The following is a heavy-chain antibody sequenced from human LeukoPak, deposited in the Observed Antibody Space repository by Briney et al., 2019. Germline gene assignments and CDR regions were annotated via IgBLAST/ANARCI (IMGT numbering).Heavy chain of an antibody. Sequence: ASVKVSCKASGYTFTTYDINWVRQATGQGLEWMGWISAYNGNTNYAQKLQGRVTMTTDTSTSTAYMELRSLRSDDTAVYYCARAVDCSSTSCYRNWFDPWGQGTLVTVSS. CDR3: ARAVDCSSTSCYRNWFDP. CDR1: GYTFTTYD. V-gene: IGHV1-18*01. J-gene: IGHJ5*02. CDR2: ISAYNGNT. D-gene: IGHD2-2*01.